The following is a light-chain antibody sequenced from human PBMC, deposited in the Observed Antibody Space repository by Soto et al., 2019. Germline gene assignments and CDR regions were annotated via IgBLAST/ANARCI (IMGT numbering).Light chain of an antibody. CDR1: QTVRNN. J-gene: IGKJ5*01. CDR2: GIS. CDR3: QQYSKWPIT. V-gene: IGKV3-15*01. Sequence: EFVLTQSPGTLSLSPGERATLSCRASQTVRNNYLAWYQQKPGQAPRLLIYGISTRATGIPARFSGSGSGTEFSLTISSLQSEDFAVYYCQQYSKWPITFGQGTRLEIK.